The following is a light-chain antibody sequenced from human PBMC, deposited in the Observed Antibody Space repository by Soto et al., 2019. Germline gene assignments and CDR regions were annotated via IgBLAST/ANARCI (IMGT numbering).Light chain of an antibody. CDR1: QSISSY. V-gene: IGKV1-39*01. J-gene: IGKJ3*01. CDR3: QRSYSTVFT. CDR2: AAS. Sequence: DIQMTQSPSSLSASVGDRVTITCRASQSISSYLNWYQQKPGKAPKLLIYAASSLQSGVPARFSGSGSGTDFTLTISSLQLEDFATYYCQRSYSTVFTFGPGTKVDIK.